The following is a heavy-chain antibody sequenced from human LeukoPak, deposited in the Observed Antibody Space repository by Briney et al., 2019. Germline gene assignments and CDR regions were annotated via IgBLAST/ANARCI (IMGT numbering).Heavy chain of an antibody. J-gene: IGHJ4*02. CDR1: GFTFSNHW. Sequence: QPGGSLRLSCAASGFTFSNHWMTWVRQAPGKGLEWVANINQEGSEIYYVDSVRGRFTISRDNAKSSLYLQMNSLRPEDTAVYYCARRYMATSAEDFDYWGQGTLVTVFS. D-gene: IGHD3-16*02. V-gene: IGHV3-7*01. CDR3: ARRYMATSAEDFDY. CDR2: INQEGSEI.